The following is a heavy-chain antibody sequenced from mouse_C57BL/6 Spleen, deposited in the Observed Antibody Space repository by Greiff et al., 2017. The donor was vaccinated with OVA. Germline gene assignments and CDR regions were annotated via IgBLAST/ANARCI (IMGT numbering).Heavy chain of an antibody. CDR2: IYPGDGDT. J-gene: IGHJ2*01. D-gene: IGHD2-4*01. CDR1: GYAFSSSW. V-gene: IGHV1-82*01. CDR3: ARERDYGFFDY. Sequence: VKLQESGPELVKPGASVKISCKASGYAFSSSWMNWVKQRPGKGLEWIGRIYPGDGDTNYNGKFKGKATLTADKSSSTAYMQLSSLTSEDSAVYFCARERDYGFFDYWGQGTTLTVSS.